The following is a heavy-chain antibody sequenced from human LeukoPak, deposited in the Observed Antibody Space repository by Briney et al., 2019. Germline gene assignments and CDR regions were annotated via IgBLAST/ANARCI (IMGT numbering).Heavy chain of an antibody. CDR3: AREGGDIVVVPAATYFDY. D-gene: IGHD2-2*01. J-gene: IGHJ4*02. Sequence: SETLSLTCTVSGGSISRSSYYWGWIRQPPGKGLEWIGSIYYSGSTYYNPSLKSRVTISVDPSKNQFSLKLSSVTAADTAVYYCAREGGDIVVVPAATYFDYWGQGTLVTVSS. V-gene: IGHV4-39*07. CDR1: GGSISRSSYY. CDR2: IYYSGST.